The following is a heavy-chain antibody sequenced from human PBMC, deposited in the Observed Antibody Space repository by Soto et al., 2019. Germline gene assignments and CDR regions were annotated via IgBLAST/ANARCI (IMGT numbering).Heavy chain of an antibody. CDR1: GFTVSSKY. CDR2: LWSAGNT. V-gene: IGHV3-53*02. CDR3: AREAPMDV. Sequence: DVLLVETGGGLIQPGGSLRLSCVASGFTVSSKYMSWVRQAPGKGLEWVSVLWSAGNTYYADSVRGRFTISRDSSKNTLYLEMSSLRADDTAVYYCAREAPMDVW. J-gene: IGHJ6*01.